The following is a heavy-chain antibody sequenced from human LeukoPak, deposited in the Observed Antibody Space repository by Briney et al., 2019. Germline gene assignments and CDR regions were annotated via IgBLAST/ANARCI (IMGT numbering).Heavy chain of an antibody. CDR2: ISSSGSTI. D-gene: IGHD6-13*01. CDR1: GFTLSSYE. V-gene: IGHV3-48*03. J-gene: IGHJ4*02. Sequence: GGSLRLSCAASGFTLSSYEMNWVRQAPGKGLEWVSYISSSGSTIYYADSVKGRFTISRDNAKNSLYLQMNSLRAEDTAVYYCASTPGYSSSWGRFYWGQGTLVTVSS. CDR3: ASTPGYSSSWGRFY.